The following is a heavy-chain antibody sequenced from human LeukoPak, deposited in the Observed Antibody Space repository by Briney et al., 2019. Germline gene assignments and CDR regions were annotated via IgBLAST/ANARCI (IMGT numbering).Heavy chain of an antibody. J-gene: IGHJ4*02. D-gene: IGHD2-15*01. CDR3: AKEACGGSCVTDYFDY. CDR1: GFTFSSYG. CDR2: ISYDGRSE. V-gene: IGHV3-30*18. Sequence: GGSLRLSCAASGFTFSSYGMHWVRQAPGKGLEWVAVISYDGRSEYYADSVKGRFTISRDNSKNTLYLQMNSLRPEDTAVHYCAKEACGGSCVTDYFDYWGQGTLVTVSS.